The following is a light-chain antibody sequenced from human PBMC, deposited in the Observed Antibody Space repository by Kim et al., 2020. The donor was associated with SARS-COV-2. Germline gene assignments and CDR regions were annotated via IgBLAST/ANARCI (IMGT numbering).Light chain of an antibody. CDR2: QDS. Sequence: SYELTQPPSVSVSPGQTASITYSGDKLGDKYACWYQQKPGQSPVLVIYQDSKRPSGIPERFSGSNSGNTATLTISGTQAMDEADYYCQAWDSSTDVVFGGGTQLTVL. CDR1: KLGDKY. J-gene: IGLJ2*01. V-gene: IGLV3-1*01. CDR3: QAWDSSTDVV.